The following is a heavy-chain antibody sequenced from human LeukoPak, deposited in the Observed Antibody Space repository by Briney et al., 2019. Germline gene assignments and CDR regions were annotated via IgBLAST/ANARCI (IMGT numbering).Heavy chain of an antibody. V-gene: IGHV3-23*01. J-gene: IGHJ3*02. CDR3: AKDRSDYEFWSGYYTPIRGAFDI. Sequence: GGSLRLSCAASGFTFSSYAMSWVRQAPGKGLEWVSAISGSGGSTYYADSVKGRFTISRDNSKNTLYLQMNSLRAEDTAVYYCAKDRSDYEFWSGYYTPIRGAFDIWGQGTMVTVSS. CDR2: ISGSGGST. D-gene: IGHD3-3*01. CDR1: GFTFSSYA.